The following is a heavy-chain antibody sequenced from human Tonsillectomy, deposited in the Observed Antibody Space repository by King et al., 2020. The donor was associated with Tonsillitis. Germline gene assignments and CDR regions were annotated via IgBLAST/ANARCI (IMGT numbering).Heavy chain of an antibody. Sequence: QLVQSGAEVKKPGASVKVSCKASGYTFPNYGISWVRQAPGQGLEWVGWISTYNGDTNYTQKLQGRVTMTTDTSTSTAYMELRSLRSDDTAMYYCARDMNDYGDYGCFDCWGQGTLVTVSS. CDR2: ISTYNGDT. V-gene: IGHV1-18*01. CDR1: GYTFPNYG. CDR3: ARDMNDYGDYGCFDC. J-gene: IGHJ4*02. D-gene: IGHD4-17*01.